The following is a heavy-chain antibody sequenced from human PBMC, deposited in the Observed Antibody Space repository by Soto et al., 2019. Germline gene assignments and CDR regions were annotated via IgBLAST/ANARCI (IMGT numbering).Heavy chain of an antibody. CDR2: MNPNSGNT. V-gene: IGHV1-8*01. CDR1: GYTFTSYD. J-gene: IGHJ3*02. D-gene: IGHD3-22*01. CDR3: AKDVSQHYDSSGYFFPDAFDI. Sequence: ASVKVSCKASGYTFTSYDINWVRQATGQGLEWMGWMNPNSGNTGYAQKFQGRVTMTRNTSISTAYMELSSLRSEDTAVYYCAKDVSQHYDSSGYFFPDAFDIWGQGTMVTVSS.